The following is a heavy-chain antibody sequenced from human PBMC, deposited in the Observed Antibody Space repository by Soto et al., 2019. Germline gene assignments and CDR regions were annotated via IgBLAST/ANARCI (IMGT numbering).Heavy chain of an antibody. CDR3: ARELAAPGTTFDY. D-gene: IGHD6-13*01. CDR1: GFAFTTYS. J-gene: IGHJ4*02. CDR2: INGGNGNT. Sequence: ASVKVSCKASGFAFTTYSLHWVRQAPGQRLEWMAWINGGNGNTEYSQKFQDRVTITRDTSASTVCMELSSLRSEDTAVYYCARELAAPGTTFDYWGQGALVTVSS. V-gene: IGHV1-3*01.